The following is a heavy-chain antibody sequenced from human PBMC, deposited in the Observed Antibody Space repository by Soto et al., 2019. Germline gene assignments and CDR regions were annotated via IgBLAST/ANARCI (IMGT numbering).Heavy chain of an antibody. CDR1: GFTFRSYV. Sequence: QVQLVESGGGVVQPGTSLRVSCVASGFTFRSYVIHCVRQAPGKGLEWVALTSYDGSDKYYGDSVRGRFTISRDNSRNTVDLQMDSLRLEDRALYYCARWGTTGGLDVWGQGTLVSV. CDR2: TSYDGSDK. V-gene: IGHV3-30*19. D-gene: IGHD3-16*01. J-gene: IGHJ1*01. CDR3: ARWGTTGGLDV.